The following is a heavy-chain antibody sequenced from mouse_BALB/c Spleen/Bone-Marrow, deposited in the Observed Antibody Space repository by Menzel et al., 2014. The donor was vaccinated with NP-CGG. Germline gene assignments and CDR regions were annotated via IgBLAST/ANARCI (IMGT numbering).Heavy chain of an antibody. CDR2: IDPYYGGT. CDR1: GYSFTGYN. J-gene: IGHJ4*01. CDR3: AGDRPYAMDY. Sequence: VQLKHSGPELEKPGAPVKISCKASGYSFTGYNMNWVKQSNGKSLEWIGNIDPYYGGTSYNQKFKGKATLTVDKSSSTAYMQLKSLTSEDSAVHYCAGDRPYAMDYWGQGTSVTVSS. V-gene: IGHV1-39*01.